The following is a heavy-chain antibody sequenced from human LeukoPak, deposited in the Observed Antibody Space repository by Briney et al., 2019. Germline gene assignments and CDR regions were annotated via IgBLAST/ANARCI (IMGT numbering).Heavy chain of an antibody. V-gene: IGHV3-23*01. J-gene: IGHJ6*03. CDR2: ISGSGGST. Sequence: PGGTLRLSCAASGFTFSSYGMSWVRQAPGKGLEWVSAISGSGGSTYYADSVKGRFTISRDNSKNTLYLQMNSLRAEDTAVYYCAKGYCSSTSCYGDYYYYYYMDVWGKGTTVTISS. CDR1: GFTFSSYG. D-gene: IGHD2-2*01. CDR3: AKGYCSSTSCYGDYYYYYYMDV.